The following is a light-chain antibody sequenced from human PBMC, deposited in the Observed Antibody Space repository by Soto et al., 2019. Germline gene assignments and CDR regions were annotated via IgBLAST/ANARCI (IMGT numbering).Light chain of an antibody. J-gene: IGLJ2*01. Sequence: QLVLTQSPSASASLGALVKLTCTLSSGHSSYAIAWHQQQPEKGPRYLMKLNSDGSHSKGDGIPDRFSGSSSGAERYLTISSLQSEDEADYYCQTWGTGIHVLFGGGTKVTVL. CDR1: SGHSSYA. CDR3: QTWGTGIHVL. CDR2: LNSDGSH. V-gene: IGLV4-69*01.